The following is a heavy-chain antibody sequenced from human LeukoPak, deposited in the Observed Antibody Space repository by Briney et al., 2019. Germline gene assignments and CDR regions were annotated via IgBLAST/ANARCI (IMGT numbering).Heavy chain of an antibody. Sequence: SQTLSPTCTVSGGSISSGDYYWSWLRQPPGKGLEGIGYIYYSGSTYYNPSLKSRVTISVDTSKNQFSLKLSSVTAADTAVYYCARDLNARDILTGYYYYYGMDVWGQGTTVTVSS. CDR1: GGSISSGDYY. CDR2: IYYSGST. J-gene: IGHJ6*02. V-gene: IGHV4-30-4*01. CDR3: ARDLNARDILTGYYYYYGMDV. D-gene: IGHD3-9*01.